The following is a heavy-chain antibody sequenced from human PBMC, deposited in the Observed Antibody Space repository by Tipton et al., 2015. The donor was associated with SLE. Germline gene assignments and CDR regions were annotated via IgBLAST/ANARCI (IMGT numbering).Heavy chain of an antibody. J-gene: IGHJ3*02. CDR2: INHSGST. Sequence: TLSLTCTVSGGSISSYYWSWIRQPPGKGLEWIGEINHSGSTNYNPSLKSRVTISVDTSKNQFSLKLSSVTAADTAVYYCARGGSHDAFDIWGQGTMVTVSS. V-gene: IGHV4-34*01. CDR3: ARGGSHDAFDI. D-gene: IGHD2-15*01. CDR1: GGSISSYY.